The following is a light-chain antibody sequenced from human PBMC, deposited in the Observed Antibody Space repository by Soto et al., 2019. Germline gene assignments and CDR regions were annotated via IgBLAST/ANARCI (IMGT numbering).Light chain of an antibody. J-gene: IGKJ5*01. CDR2: DAS. CDR1: QSVSTK. CDR3: QQRRSWPPTIT. V-gene: IGKV3-11*01. Sequence: EILMTQSPATLSVSPGETATLSFSASQSVSTKLAWYQQKPGQAPRLLIYDASYRATDIPPRFSGSGSGTDFTLTISSLEPEDFAVYYCQQRRSWPPTITFGQGTRLEIK.